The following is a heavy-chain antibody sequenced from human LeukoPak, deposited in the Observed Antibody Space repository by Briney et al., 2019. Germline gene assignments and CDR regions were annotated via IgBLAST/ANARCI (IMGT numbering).Heavy chain of an antibody. CDR2: IKEDGSGK. V-gene: IGHV3-7*01. CDR3: ARVYYDSSGYYPYMY. J-gene: IGHJ4*02. CDR1: GFTFSSYC. D-gene: IGHD3-22*01. Sequence: PGGSLRLSCAASGFTFSSYCMSWVRQAPGKGLEWVANIKEDGSGKQYADSVKGRFTISRDNAKNSLYLQMNSLRAEDTAVYYCARVYYDSSGYYPYMYWGQGTLVTVSS.